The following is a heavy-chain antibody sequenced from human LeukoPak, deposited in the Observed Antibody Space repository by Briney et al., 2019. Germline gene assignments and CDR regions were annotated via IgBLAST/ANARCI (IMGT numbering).Heavy chain of an antibody. J-gene: IGHJ3*02. CDR3: ARDFERDSSGSLDAFDI. V-gene: IGHV4-59*01. Sequence: ASETLSLTCTVSGGSISSYYWSWIRQPPGKGLEWIGYIYYSGSTNYNPSLKSRVTISVDTSKNQFSLKLSSVTAADTAVYYCARDFERDSSGSLDAFDIWGQGTMVTVSS. CDR2: IYYSGST. CDR1: GGSISSYY. D-gene: IGHD3-22*01.